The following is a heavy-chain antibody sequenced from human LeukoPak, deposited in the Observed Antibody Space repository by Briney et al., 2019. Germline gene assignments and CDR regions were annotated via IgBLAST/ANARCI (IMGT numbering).Heavy chain of an antibody. CDR2: INHSGST. J-gene: IGHJ5*02. CDR3: ARGRRGHIAARPGIKNWFYP. V-gene: IGHV4-34*01. CDR1: GGTFSGYY. D-gene: IGHD6-6*01. Sequence: SETLSLTCAVYGGTFSGYYWRWIRQPPGKGLEWIGEINHSGSTNYNPSLKSRVTTSVETSKNNFSLELSSVTAAGTAVYYCARGRRGHIAARPGIKNWFYPCGQGTLVTVSS.